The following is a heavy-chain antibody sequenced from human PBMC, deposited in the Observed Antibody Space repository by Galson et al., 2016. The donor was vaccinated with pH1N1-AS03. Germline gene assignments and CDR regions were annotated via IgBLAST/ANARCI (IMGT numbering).Heavy chain of an antibody. CDR1: GLTFSSYA. J-gene: IGHJ6*02. D-gene: IGHD1-1*01. CDR2: VKGVFRTT. Sequence: SVKVSCKASGLTFSSYAISWVRQAPGQGLEWMGGVKGVFRTTNYAQKFQGRITITMDQSTGTAYMEVNSLRAEDTAVYYCAKDRNDYRLHYFSGSGVWGQGTTVIVSS. V-gene: IGHV1-69*05. CDR3: AKDRNDYRLHYFSGSGV.